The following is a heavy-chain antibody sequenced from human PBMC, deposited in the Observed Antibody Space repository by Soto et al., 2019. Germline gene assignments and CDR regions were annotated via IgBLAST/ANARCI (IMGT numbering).Heavy chain of an antibody. CDR3: ANQIFGVVIFSLDFDY. CDR2: ISGSGGST. J-gene: IGHJ4*02. Sequence: GGSLRLSCAASGFTFSSYAMSWVRQAPGKGLEWVSAISGSGGSTYYADSVKGRFTISRDNSKNTLYLQMNSLRAEDTAVYYCANQIFGVVIFSLDFDYWGQGTLVTVSS. V-gene: IGHV3-23*01. CDR1: GFTFSSYA. D-gene: IGHD3-3*01.